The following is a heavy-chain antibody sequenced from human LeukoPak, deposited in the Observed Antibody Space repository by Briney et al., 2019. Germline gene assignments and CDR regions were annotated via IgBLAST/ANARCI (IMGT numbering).Heavy chain of an antibody. V-gene: IGHV3-30*04. CDR1: GFTFSSYA. CDR2: ISYDGSNK. J-gene: IGHJ3*02. D-gene: IGHD2-21*02. CDR3: AREYVTAWTFDI. Sequence: PGRSLRLSCAASGFTFSSYAMHWVRQAPGKGLEWVAVISYDGSNKYYADSVKGRFTISSDNSKNTLYLQMNSLRAEDTAVYYCAREYVTAWTFDIWGQGTMVTVSS.